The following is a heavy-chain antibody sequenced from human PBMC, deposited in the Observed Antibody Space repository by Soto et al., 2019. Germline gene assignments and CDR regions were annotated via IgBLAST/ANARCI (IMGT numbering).Heavy chain of an antibody. J-gene: IGHJ4*02. CDR1: GGSISSSTYY. CDR2: IFIYGNT. CDR3: ARRCGGTLDY. D-gene: IGHD2-15*01. V-gene: IGHV4-39*07. Sequence: PSETLSLTCTVSGGSISSSTYYWGWMRQPPGKGLEWIACIFIYGNTYYNPSVKSRVTISVDTSKNQFSLKLSSVTAADTAVYYCARRCGGTLDYWGQGTLVTVSS.